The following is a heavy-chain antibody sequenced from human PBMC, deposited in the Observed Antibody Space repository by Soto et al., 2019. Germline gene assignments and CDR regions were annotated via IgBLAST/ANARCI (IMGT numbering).Heavy chain of an antibody. V-gene: IGHV3-9*01. CDR3: GKGSGPGGVVVVPAAMYY. CDR1: GFTFDDYA. J-gene: IGHJ4*02. CDR2: ISWNSGSI. Sequence: GGSLRLSCAASGFTFDDYAMHWVRQAPGKGLEWVSGISWNSGSIGYADSVKGRFTISRDNAKNSLYLQMNRLRAEDTGLYYWGKGSGPGGVVVVPAAMYYWGQGTLVTVSS. D-gene: IGHD2-2*01.